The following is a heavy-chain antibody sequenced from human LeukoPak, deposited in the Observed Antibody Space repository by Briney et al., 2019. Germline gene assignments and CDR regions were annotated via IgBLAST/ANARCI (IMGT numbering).Heavy chain of an antibody. CDR2: INPSGGTT. CDR3: ARGHFYDSSGYHDTFDI. CDR1: GYTFATYY. Sequence: ASVKVSCKASGYTFATYYMHWVRQAPGQGLGWMGMINPSGGTTSYAQKFQGRVTMTRDMSTSTVYMELSSLRSEDTAVYYCARGHFYDSSGYHDTFDIWGQGTVVTVSS. V-gene: IGHV1-46*01. J-gene: IGHJ3*02. D-gene: IGHD3-22*01.